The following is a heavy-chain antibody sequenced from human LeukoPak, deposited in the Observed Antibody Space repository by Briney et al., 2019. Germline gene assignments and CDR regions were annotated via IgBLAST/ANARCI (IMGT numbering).Heavy chain of an antibody. J-gene: IGHJ3*02. V-gene: IGHV4-61*08. CDR1: GGSILDYY. Sequence: SETLSLTCTVSAASTVSGGSILDYYWTWIRQPPGKELEWVGYVYYNGNTNYNPSLKSRVTISIDTSKNQFSLKLKSVIAADTAVYYCARRRTRPEAFDIWGQGTVVTLSS. D-gene: IGHD3/OR15-3a*01. CDR2: VYYNGNT. CDR3: ARRRTRPEAFDI.